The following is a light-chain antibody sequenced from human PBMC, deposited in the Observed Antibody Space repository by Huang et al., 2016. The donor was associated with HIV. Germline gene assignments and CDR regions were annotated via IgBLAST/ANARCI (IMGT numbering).Light chain of an antibody. CDR2: NVS. V-gene: IGKV2-30*01. CDR1: QSLLYSDGNTY. CDR3: MQGTDWPLT. Sequence: DVVMTQSPLSLPVTLGQPASISCRSSQSLLYSDGNTYFNWFLQRPGQSPRRLFYNVSYRDFGVPDRFSGSGSGTDFTLKISRVEAEDVGVYYCMQGTDWPLTFGQGTKLEIK. J-gene: IGKJ2*01.